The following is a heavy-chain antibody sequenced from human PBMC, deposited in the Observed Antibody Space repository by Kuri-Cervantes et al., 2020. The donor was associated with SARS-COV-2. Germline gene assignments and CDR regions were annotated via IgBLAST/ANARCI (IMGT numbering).Heavy chain of an antibody. CDR3: SRDQVSAAGTANC. CDR2: ISSSDSTT. CDR1: GFTFRDYY. Sequence: GESLKISCVASGFTFRDYYMSWIRQAPGKGLEWISYISSSDSTTYYADSVKGRFTISRDNAKRTLFLQMNSLRVDDTAVYYCSRDQVSAAGTANCWGQGALVTVSS. J-gene: IGHJ4*02. D-gene: IGHD6-13*01. V-gene: IGHV3-11*01.